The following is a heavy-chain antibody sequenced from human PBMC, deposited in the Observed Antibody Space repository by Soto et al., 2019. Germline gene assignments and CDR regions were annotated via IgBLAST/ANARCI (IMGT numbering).Heavy chain of an antibody. CDR1: GFTFSSYT. V-gene: IGHV3-21*01. Sequence: EVQLVESGGGLVKPGGSLRLSCAASGFTFSSYTMNWVRQAPGKGLEWVSSISSSSSYIYYAVSMKGRFTTSRDNAQNSLYLQINSPTAEDTAVYYCAGDLRFSSGVGYWGQGTQVTVSS. CDR2: ISSSSSYI. D-gene: IGHD2-8*02. CDR3: AGDLRFSSGVGY. J-gene: IGHJ4*02.